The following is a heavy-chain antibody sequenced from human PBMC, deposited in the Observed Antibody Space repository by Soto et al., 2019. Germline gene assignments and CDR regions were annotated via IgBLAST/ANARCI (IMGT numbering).Heavy chain of an antibody. CDR3: ARGGGSYGSYYFDY. V-gene: IGHV4-59*01. J-gene: IGHJ4*02. CDR2: IYYSGST. D-gene: IGHD5-18*01. Sequence: QVQLQESGPGLVKPSETLSLTCTVSGGSISSYYWSWIRQPPGKGLEWIGYIYYSGSTNYNPSLKSRVTISVDTSKNQFSLKLSSVTAADTAVYYCARGGGSYGSYYFDYWGQGTLVTVSS. CDR1: GGSISSYY.